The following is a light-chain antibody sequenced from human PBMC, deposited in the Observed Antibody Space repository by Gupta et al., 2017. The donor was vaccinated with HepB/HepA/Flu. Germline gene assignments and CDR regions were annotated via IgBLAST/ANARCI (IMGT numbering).Light chain of an antibody. J-gene: IGLJ2*01. Sequence: QSALTQPAAVSGPPGPSITISCTATSNDFGDFNYVSWYQQHPGKAPKLFISDVSNRPSGVSNRFSGSKSGNTASLTISGLQAEDEADYYCSSFTYTTTLVVFGGGTRLTVL. V-gene: IGLV2-14*03. CDR2: DVS. CDR1: SNDFGDFNY. CDR3: SSFTYTTTLVV.